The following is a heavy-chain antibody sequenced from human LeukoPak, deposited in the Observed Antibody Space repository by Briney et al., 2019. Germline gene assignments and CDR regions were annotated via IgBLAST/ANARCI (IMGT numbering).Heavy chain of an antibody. J-gene: IGHJ4*02. CDR1: GYSFTSYW. CDR3: ARHRDYGNSHVGY. Sequence: GESLKISCKSSGYSFTSYWIGWVRQMPGKGLGWMGIIYPGDSDTKYSPSFQGQVTISADKSISTAYLQWTSLKASDTAMYYCARHRDYGNSHVGYWGQGTLVTVSS. V-gene: IGHV5-51*01. CDR2: IYPGDSDT. D-gene: IGHD4-17*01.